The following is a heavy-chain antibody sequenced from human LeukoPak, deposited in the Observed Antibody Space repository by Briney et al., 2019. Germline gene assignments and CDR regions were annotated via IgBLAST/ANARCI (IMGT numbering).Heavy chain of an antibody. Sequence: SQTLSLACAISGDSVSSNSAAWNWIRQSPSRGLEWLGRTYYRSKWYNDYAVSVKGRVIINADTSKNQFSLQLNSVTPEDTAVYYCARGQPRDYWGQGTLVTVSS. CDR2: TYYRSKWYN. CDR3: ARGQPRDY. D-gene: IGHD6-13*01. CDR1: GDSVSSNSAA. V-gene: IGHV6-1*01. J-gene: IGHJ4*02.